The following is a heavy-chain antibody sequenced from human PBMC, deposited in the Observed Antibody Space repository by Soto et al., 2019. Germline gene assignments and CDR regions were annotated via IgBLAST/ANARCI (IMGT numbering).Heavy chain of an antibody. Sequence: QVQLVESWGGVVQPGRSLRLSCAASGFTFSSYGMHWVRQAPGKGLEWVAVISYDGSNKYYADSVKGRFTISRDNSKNTLYLQMNSLRAEDTAVYYCAKLIAVAGTLSDYWGQGTLVTVSS. CDR1: GFTFSSYG. D-gene: IGHD6-19*01. J-gene: IGHJ4*02. V-gene: IGHV3-30*18. CDR3: AKLIAVAGTLSDY. CDR2: ISYDGSNK.